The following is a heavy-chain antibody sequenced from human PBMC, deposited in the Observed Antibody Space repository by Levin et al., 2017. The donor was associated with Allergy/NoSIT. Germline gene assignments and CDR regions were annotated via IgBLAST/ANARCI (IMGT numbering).Heavy chain of an antibody. CDR1: GGSIISTNYY. D-gene: IGHD3-3*01. V-gene: IGHV4-39*02. CDR3: AGRSSLEWFDP. Sequence: SQTLSLTCTVSGGSIISTNYYWGWIRQPPGKGLEWIGSIYYTGSSHYNPSLQSRVTISVDTPKDHFSLNLTSVTAAATPVYYCAGRSSLEWFDPWGQGTLVTVSS. J-gene: IGHJ5*02. CDR2: IYYTGSS.